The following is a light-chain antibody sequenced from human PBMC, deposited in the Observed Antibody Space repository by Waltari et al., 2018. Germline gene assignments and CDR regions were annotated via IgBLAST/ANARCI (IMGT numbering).Light chain of an antibody. J-gene: IGKJ4*01. Sequence: EIVLTQSPATLSLSPGERATLSCRASQSVNYFLAWFQQKPGQAPRPLIYDASNRATGIPARFSGSGSGKDFTLTISSLEPEDFAVYYCQQRTNWPLTFGGGTKVEIK. CDR2: DAS. CDR3: QQRTNWPLT. CDR1: QSVNYF. V-gene: IGKV3-11*01.